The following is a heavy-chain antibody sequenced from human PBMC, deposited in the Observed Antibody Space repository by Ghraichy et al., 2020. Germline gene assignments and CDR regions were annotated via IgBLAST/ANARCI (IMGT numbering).Heavy chain of an antibody. CDR3: ARVPFWSGYSYDDYFDY. CDR1: GFTFSDHY. CDR2: TRNKANSYTT. V-gene: IGHV3-72*01. Sequence: GGSLRLSCAASGFTFSDHYMDWVRQAPGKGLEWVGRTRNKANSYTTEYAASVKGRFTISRDDSKNSLYLQMNSLKTEDTAVYYCARVPFWSGYSYDDYFDYWGQGTLVTVSS. J-gene: IGHJ4*02. D-gene: IGHD3-3*01.